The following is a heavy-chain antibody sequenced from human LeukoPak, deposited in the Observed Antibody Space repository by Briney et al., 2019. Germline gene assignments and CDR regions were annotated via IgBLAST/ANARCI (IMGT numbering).Heavy chain of an antibody. CDR2: INHSGST. V-gene: IGHV4-34*01. CDR1: GGSFGGYY. CDR3: ARTPYYYGSGSYYFH. Sequence: PSETLSLTCAVYGGSFGGYYWSWIRQPPGKGLEWIGEINHSGSTNYYPSLKSRVTISVDTSKNQFCLKLSSVTAADTAVYYCARTPYYYGSGSYYFHWGQGTLVTVSS. J-gene: IGHJ4*02. D-gene: IGHD3-10*01.